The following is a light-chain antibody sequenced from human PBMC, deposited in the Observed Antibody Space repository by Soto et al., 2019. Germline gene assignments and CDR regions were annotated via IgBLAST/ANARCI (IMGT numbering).Light chain of an antibody. CDR1: QSVSSN. CDR3: QQYNNWPFPSCT. J-gene: IGKJ1*01. Sequence: EIVMTQSPATLSVSPGERATLSCRASQSVSSNLAWSQQKPGQAPRLLIYGASTRATGIPASFSGSGSGTEFTLTISSLPSEDFAVYYCQQYNNWPFPSCTFGQGTKVDIK. CDR2: GAS. V-gene: IGKV3-15*01.